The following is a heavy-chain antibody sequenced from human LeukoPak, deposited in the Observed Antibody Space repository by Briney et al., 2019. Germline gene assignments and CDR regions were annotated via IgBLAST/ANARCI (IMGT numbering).Heavy chain of an antibody. D-gene: IGHD6-19*01. CDR1: GYTFTGYY. CDR2: INPNSGGT. V-gene: IGHV1-2*02. CDR3: ARGVPGSYYYYYMDV. Sequence: ASVKVSCKASGYTFTGYYMHWVRQAPGQGLEWMGWINPNSGGTNYAQKFQGRVTMTRDTSISTAYMELSRLRSDDTAVYYCARGVPGSYYYYYMDVWGKGTMVTISS. J-gene: IGHJ6*03.